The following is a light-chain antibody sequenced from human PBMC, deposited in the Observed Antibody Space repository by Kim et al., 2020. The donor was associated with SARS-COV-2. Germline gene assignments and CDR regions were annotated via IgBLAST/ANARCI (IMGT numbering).Light chain of an antibody. J-gene: IGLJ1*01. CDR3: SSYTSITTGV. CDR1: SSDVGGYNY. CDR2: DVS. V-gene: IGLV2-14*03. Sequence: GRSITISCTGTSSDVGGYNYISWYQQHPGKVPKLIIYDVSNRPSGVSNRFSGSKSGNTASLTISRLQAEDEADYYCSSYTSITTGVFGTGTKVTVL.